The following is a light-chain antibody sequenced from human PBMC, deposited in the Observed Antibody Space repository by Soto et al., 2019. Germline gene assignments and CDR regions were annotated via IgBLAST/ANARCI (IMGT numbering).Light chain of an antibody. V-gene: IGKV3-20*01. CDR2: GAS. CDR3: QHYGSSPYT. CDR1: QSVSSNY. J-gene: IGKJ2*01. Sequence: ESVLTQSPGTLSLSPGERATLSCRASQSVSSNYLAWYQQKPGQAPRLLIYGASTRASGIPDRFSGSGSGTDFTLTISRLEPEDSAVYYCQHYGSSPYTFGQGTKLEIK.